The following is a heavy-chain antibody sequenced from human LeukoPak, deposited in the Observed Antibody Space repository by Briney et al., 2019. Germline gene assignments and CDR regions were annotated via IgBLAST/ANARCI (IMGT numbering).Heavy chain of an antibody. CDR2: ISGSGGST. D-gene: IGHD3-10*01. V-gene: IGHV3-23*01. J-gene: IGHJ4*02. CDR3: AKDVLLWFGELLPFDY. CDR1: GFTFSSYA. Sequence: GGSLRLSCAASGFTFSSYAMSWVRQAPGKGLEWVSAISGSGGSTYYADSVKGRFTISRDNSKNTLYLQMNSLRAEDTAVYYCAKDVLLWFGELLPFDYWGQGTLVTVSS.